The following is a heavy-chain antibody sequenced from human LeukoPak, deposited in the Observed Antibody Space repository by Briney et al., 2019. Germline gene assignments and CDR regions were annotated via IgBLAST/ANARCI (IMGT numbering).Heavy chain of an antibody. J-gene: IGHJ5*02. CDR1: GFTFSSYA. V-gene: IGHV3-30*01. D-gene: IGHD1-20*01. CDR3: AGPWTGPLTGTNKPPGFDP. CDR2: ISYDGSNK. Sequence: GGSLRLSCAASGFTFSSYAMHWVRQAPGKGLEWVAVISYDGSNKYYADSVKGRFTISRDNSKNTLYLQMNSLRAEDTAVYYCAGPWTGPLTGTNKPPGFDPWGQGTLVTVSS.